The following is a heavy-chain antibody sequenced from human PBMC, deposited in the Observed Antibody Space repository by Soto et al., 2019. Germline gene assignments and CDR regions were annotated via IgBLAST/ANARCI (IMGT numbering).Heavy chain of an antibody. CDR1: GFTFNRHS. J-gene: IGHJ3*01. Sequence: EVQLVESGGGLVQPGGSLRLSCAASGFTFNRHSMSWVSQAPGKGLEWVSYISASGTSTQYADFVRGRLTVSRDNAKNSLYLQINRLREDDTAVYYCARDLLLVASATGAFDVWGQGTTVTVS. V-gene: IGHV3-48*02. D-gene: IGHD5-12*01. CDR3: ARDLLLVASATGAFDV. CDR2: ISASGTST.